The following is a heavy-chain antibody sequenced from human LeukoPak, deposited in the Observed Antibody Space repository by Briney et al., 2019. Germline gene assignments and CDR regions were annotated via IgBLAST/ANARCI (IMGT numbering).Heavy chain of an antibody. CDR1: GFTFSSNY. J-gene: IGHJ4*02. CDR2: LYSGGKT. D-gene: IGHD1-1*01. Sequence: GGSLRLSCAASGFTFSSNYMSWGRQAPGKGLEWVSVLYSGGKTYYADSAKGRFTISRDSSTNTLYLQMESLRPEDTAVYYCAREMGAATTYFDYWGQGTLVIVSS. CDR3: AREMGAATTYFDY. V-gene: IGHV3-53*01.